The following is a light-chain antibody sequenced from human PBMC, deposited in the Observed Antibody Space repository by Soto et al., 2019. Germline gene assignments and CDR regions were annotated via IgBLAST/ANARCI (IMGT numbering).Light chain of an antibody. Sequence: DIQMTQSPSSLSASVGDRVTITCRASQNINNYLNWYQQKPGKAPNLLIYAASTLQSGVPSRFSGSGSGTDFTLTISSLQPEDFATYYCQQSYSSHRTLGQGTKVDIK. V-gene: IGKV1-39*01. CDR2: AAS. CDR3: QQSYSSHRT. CDR1: QNINNY. J-gene: IGKJ1*01.